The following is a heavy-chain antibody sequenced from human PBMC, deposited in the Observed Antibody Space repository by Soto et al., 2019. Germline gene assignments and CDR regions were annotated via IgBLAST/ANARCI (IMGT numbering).Heavy chain of an antibody. D-gene: IGHD2-2*01. CDR3: ARGLSRYCSSTSCYGGHFDY. J-gene: IGHJ4*02. CDR2: INHSGST. CDR1: GGSFSGYY. V-gene: IGHV4-34*01. Sequence: QVQLQQWGAGLLKPSETLSLTCAVYGGSFSGYYWSSIRQPPGKGLEWIGEINHSGSTNYNPSLKSRVTISVDTSKNQFSLKLSSVTAADTAVYYCARGLSRYCSSTSCYGGHFDYWGQGTLVTVSS.